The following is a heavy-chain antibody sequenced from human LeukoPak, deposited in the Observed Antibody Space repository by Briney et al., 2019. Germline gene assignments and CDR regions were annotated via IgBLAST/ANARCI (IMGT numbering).Heavy chain of an antibody. J-gene: IGHJ3*02. CDR1: GGSISSSNW. CDR3: ARARIYDSSGDAYKAFDI. V-gene: IGHV4-4*02. D-gene: IGHD3-22*01. CDR2: IYHSGST. Sequence: SETLSLTCAVSGGSISSSNWWSWVRQPPGKGLEWIGEIYHSGSTNYNPSLKSRVTISVGKSKNQFSLKLSSVTAADTAVYYCARARIYDSSGDAYKAFDIWGQGTMVTVSS.